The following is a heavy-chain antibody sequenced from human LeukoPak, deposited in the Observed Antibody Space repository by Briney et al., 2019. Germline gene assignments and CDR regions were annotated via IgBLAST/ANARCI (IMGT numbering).Heavy chain of an antibody. J-gene: IGHJ5*02. CDR1: GDSVSSNSAA. V-gene: IGHV6-1*01. Sequence: SQTLSLTCAISGDSVSSNSAAWNWIRQSPSRGLEWLGRTYYRSRWYNDYAVSVKSRITINPDTSKNQFSLQLNSVTPEDTAVYYCARGGTSGYSYGYQVAGGFDPWGQGTLVTVSS. CDR2: TYYRSRWYN. D-gene: IGHD5-18*01. CDR3: ARGGTSGYSYGYQVAGGFDP.